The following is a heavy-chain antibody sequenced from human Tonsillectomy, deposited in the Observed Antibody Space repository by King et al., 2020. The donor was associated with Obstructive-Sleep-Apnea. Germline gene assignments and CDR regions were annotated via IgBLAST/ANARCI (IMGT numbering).Heavy chain of an antibody. V-gene: IGHV4-59*01. Sequence: VQLQESGPGLVKPSETLSLTCTVSGGSISSYYWSWIRQPPGKGLEWIGYIYYSGSTNYNPSLKSRVTISVDTSKNQFSLKLSSVTAADTAVYYCARGGAGAAAVFDAFDIWGQGTMVTVSS. D-gene: IGHD6-13*01. CDR1: GGSISSYY. CDR3: ARGGAGAAAVFDAFDI. CDR2: IYYSGST. J-gene: IGHJ3*02.